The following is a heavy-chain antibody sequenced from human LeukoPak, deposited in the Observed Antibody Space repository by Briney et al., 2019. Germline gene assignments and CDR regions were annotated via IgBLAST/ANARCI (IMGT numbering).Heavy chain of an antibody. Sequence: SETLSLTCTVSGVSISTYYWSWIRQPPGKGLEWIGEINHSGSTNYNPSLKSRVTISVDTSKNQFSLKLSSVTAADTAVYYCARVLRRWLQAAEYFDYWGQGTLVTVSS. CDR1: GVSISTYY. CDR3: ARVLRRWLQAAEYFDY. D-gene: IGHD5-12*01. CDR2: INHSGST. V-gene: IGHV4-34*01. J-gene: IGHJ4*02.